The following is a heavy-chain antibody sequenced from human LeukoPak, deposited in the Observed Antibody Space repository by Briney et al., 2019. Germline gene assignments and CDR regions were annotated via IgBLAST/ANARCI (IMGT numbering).Heavy chain of an antibody. D-gene: IGHD4/OR15-4a*01. V-gene: IGHV3-30*04. J-gene: IGHJ6*03. CDR3: ARDQEGWVGLNDYYYSDMDV. CDR1: GFTFNTYA. CDR2: ISSDELNK. Sequence: GGSLRLSCAASGFTFNTYAMHWVRQAPGKGLEWVAVISSDELNKQYADSVKGRFTVSRDNSKNTLFLQMNSLRREDTAVYFCARDQEGWVGLNDYYYSDMDVWGKGTMVTVSS.